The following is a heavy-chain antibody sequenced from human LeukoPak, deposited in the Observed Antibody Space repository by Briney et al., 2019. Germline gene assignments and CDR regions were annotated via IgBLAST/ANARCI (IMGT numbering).Heavy chain of an antibody. CDR2: MNPNSGNT. CDR1: GYTFTSYD. J-gene: IGHJ3*02. D-gene: IGHD3-3*01. V-gene: IGHV1-8*01. Sequence: ASVKVSCKASGYTFTSYDINWVRQATGQGLEWMGWMNPNSGNTGCAQKFQGRVTMTTDTSTSTAYMELRSLRSDDTAVYYCARDPPTHYDFWSGYYKDQAFDIWGQGTMVTVSS. CDR3: ARDPPTHYDFWSGYYKDQAFDI.